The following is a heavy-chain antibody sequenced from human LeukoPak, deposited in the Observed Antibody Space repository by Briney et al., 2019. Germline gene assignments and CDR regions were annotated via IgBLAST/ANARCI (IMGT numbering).Heavy chain of an antibody. J-gene: IGHJ4*02. CDR1: GGSFSGYY. D-gene: IGHD4-11*01. Sequence: SETLSLTCAVYGGSFSGYYWTWIRRPPGKGLEWIGEINHSGSTKYNPSLKSRVTLSVDTSKNQFSLKVSSVTAADTAVYYCAREGSSTAHFDYWGQGTLVTVSS. V-gene: IGHV4-34*01. CDR2: INHSGST. CDR3: AREGSSTAHFDY.